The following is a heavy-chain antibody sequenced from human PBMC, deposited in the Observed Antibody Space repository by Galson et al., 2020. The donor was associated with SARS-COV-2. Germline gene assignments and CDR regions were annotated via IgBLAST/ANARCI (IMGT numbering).Heavy chain of an antibody. D-gene: IGHD5-12*01. Sequence: GESLKISCAASGFTFSSYAMHWVRQAPGKGLEWVAVIPYDGSNKYYADSVKGRFTISRDNSKNTLYLQMNSLRAEDTAVYYCARDRVDVDIVATGGIWDYWGQGTLVTVSS. J-gene: IGHJ4*02. CDR3: ARDRVDVDIVATGGIWDY. V-gene: IGHV3-30*04. CDR1: GFTFSSYA. CDR2: IPYDGSNK.